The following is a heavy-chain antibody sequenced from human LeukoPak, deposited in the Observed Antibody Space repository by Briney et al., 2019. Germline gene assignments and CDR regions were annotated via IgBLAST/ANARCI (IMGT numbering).Heavy chain of an antibody. Sequence: GGSLRLSCAASGFTFSTYWMTWVRQAPGKGLEWVGRTRNKANSYTTEYAASVKGRFTISRDDSKNSLYLQMNSLRAEDTAVYYCARALGLIDSYWGQGTLVTVSS. V-gene: IGHV3-72*01. CDR1: GFTFSTYW. D-gene: IGHD3-16*02. CDR2: TRNKANSYTT. J-gene: IGHJ4*02. CDR3: ARALGLIDSY.